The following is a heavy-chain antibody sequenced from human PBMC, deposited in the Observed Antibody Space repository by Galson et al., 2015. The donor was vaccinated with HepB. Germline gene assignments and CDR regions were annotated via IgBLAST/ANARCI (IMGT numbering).Heavy chain of an antibody. CDR2: ITWNGGSV. J-gene: IGHJ4*02. V-gene: IGHV3-9*01. Sequence: SLRLSCAASGFTFDDYAMHWVRQAPGKGLEWISYITWNGGSVGYEDSVKGRFTVSRDNAKNSLYLQMNSLRVEDTAFYYCAKEAFDSSGHYFEYFDSRGQGTLVTVSS. D-gene: IGHD3-22*01. CDR1: GFTFDDYA. CDR3: AKEAFDSSGHYFEYFDS.